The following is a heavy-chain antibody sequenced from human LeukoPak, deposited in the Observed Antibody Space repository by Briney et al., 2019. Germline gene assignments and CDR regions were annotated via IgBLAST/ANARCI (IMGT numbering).Heavy chain of an antibody. Sequence: ASVKVSCKASGGTFSSYGISWVRQAPRQGLEWMGWISAYNGNTNYAQKLQGRVTMTTDTSTSTAYMELRSLRSDDTAVYYCAREGYYDILTGYNNWFDPWGQGTLVTVSS. J-gene: IGHJ5*02. CDR3: AREGYYDILTGYNNWFDP. D-gene: IGHD3-9*01. CDR2: ISAYNGNT. V-gene: IGHV1-18*01. CDR1: GGTFSSYG.